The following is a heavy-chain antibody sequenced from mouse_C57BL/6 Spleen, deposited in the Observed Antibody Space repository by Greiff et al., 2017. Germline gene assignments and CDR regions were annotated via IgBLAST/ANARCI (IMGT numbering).Heavy chain of an antibody. CDR3: AREDYSIPFDY. Sequence: EVKLVESEGGLVQPGSSMKLSCTASGFTFSDYYMAWVRQVPEKGLEWVANINYDGSSTYYLDSLKSRFIISRDNAKNILYLQMSSLKSEDTATYYCAREDYSIPFDYWGQGTTLTVSS. V-gene: IGHV5-16*01. CDR2: INYDGSST. D-gene: IGHD2-5*01. CDR1: GFTFSDYY. J-gene: IGHJ2*01.